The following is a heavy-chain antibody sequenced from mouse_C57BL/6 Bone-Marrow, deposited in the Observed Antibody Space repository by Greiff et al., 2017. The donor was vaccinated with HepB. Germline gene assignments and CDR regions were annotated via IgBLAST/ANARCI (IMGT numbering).Heavy chain of an antibody. V-gene: IGHV1-85*01. D-gene: IGHD1-1*01. CDR1: GYTFTSYD. CDR3: ARSATVVAPDY. CDR2: IYPRDGST. Sequence: QVQLQQSGPELVKPGASVKLSCKASGYTFTSYDINWVKQRPGQGLEWIGWIYPRDGSTKYNEKFKGKATLTVDTSSRTTYMELHSLTSEDSAVYFCARSATVVAPDYWGQGTSVTVSS. J-gene: IGHJ4*01.